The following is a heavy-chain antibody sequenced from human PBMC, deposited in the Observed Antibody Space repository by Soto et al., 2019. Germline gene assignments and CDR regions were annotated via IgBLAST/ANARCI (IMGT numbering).Heavy chain of an antibody. D-gene: IGHD1-20*01. V-gene: IGHV1-3*01. CDR1: GYTFTSYA. CDR3: ARILIIGTTRGSYFDY. Sequence: ASVKVSCKASGYTFTSYAMHWVRQAPGQRLEWMGWINAGNGNTKYSQKFQGRVTITRDTSASTAYMELSSLRAEDTAVYYCARILIIGTTRGSYFDYWGQGTLVTVSS. J-gene: IGHJ4*02. CDR2: INAGNGNT.